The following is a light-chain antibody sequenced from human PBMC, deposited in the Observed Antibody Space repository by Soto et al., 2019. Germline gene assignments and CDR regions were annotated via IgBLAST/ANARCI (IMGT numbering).Light chain of an antibody. Sequence: IVLTHSPATLSLSPWERATLSCRASQSVSRNYLVWYQQKPGQAPRLLIYGASGRATGIPDRFSGSGSGTDFTLTISRLEPEDFAVYYCQQYGSSPTTFGHGTKVDIK. J-gene: IGKJ1*01. CDR1: QSVSRNY. CDR3: QQYGSSPTT. V-gene: IGKV3-20*01. CDR2: GAS.